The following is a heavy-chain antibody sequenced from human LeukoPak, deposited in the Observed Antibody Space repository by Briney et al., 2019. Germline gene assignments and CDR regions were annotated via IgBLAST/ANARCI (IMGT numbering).Heavy chain of an antibody. CDR3: ARGRKNILTGYYHYYYMDV. Sequence: NPSETLSLTCTVSGGSISSYYWSWIRQPPGKGLEWIGYTYYSGSTNYNPSLKSRVTISVDTSKNQFSLKLSSVTAADTAVYYCARGRKNILTGYYHYYYMDVWGKGTTVTVSS. CDR1: GGSISSYY. D-gene: IGHD3-9*01. V-gene: IGHV4-59*01. J-gene: IGHJ6*03. CDR2: TYYSGST.